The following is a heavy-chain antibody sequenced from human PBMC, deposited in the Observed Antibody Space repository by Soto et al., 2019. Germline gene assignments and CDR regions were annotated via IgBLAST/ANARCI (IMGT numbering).Heavy chain of an antibody. D-gene: IGHD3-10*01. V-gene: IGHV4-34*01. CDR3: ARARVGKWFGRHPSYYYYYGMDV. J-gene: IGHJ6*02. CDR2: INHSGST. Sequence: AETLSLTCAVYGGSFSGYYWSWIRQPPGKGLEWIGEINHSGSTNYNPSLKSGVTTSVDTYTNQSSLKLSSVTAADTAVYYCARARVGKWFGRHPSYYYYYGMDVWGQGTTVTVSS. CDR1: GGSFSGYY.